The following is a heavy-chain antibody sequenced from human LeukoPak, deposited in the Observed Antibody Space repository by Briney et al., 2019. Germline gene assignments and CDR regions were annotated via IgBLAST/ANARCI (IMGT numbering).Heavy chain of an antibody. V-gene: IGHV4-39*01. CDR1: GGSISSSSYY. J-gene: IGHJ4*02. CDR2: IYYSGST. CDR3: ARGGDTYYDFWSGYPTLFDY. D-gene: IGHD3-3*01. Sequence: SETLSLTCTVSGGSISSSSYYWGWIRQPPGKGLEWIGSIYYSGSTYYNPSLKSRVTISVHTSKNQFSLKLSSVTAADTAVYYCARGGDTYYDFWSGYPTLFDYWGQGTLVTVSS.